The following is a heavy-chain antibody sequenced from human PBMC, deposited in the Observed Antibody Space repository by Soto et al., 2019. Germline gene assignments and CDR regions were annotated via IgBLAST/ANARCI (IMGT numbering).Heavy chain of an antibody. CDR1: GYTFTSYG. J-gene: IGHJ4*02. CDR3: ARDEQGDGYNSYFDY. CDR2: ISAYNGNT. V-gene: IGHV1-18*01. Sequence: ASVKVSCKASGYTFTSYGISWVRQAPGQGLEWMGWISAYNGNTNYAQKLQGRVTMTRDTSTSTVYMELSSLRSEDTAVYYCARDEQGDGYNSYFDYWGQGTLVTVSS. D-gene: IGHD5-12*01.